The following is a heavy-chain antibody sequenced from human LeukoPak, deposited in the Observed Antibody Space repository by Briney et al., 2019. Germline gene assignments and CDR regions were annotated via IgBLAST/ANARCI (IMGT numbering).Heavy chain of an antibody. J-gene: IGHJ5*02. CDR2: ISYSSSII. D-gene: IGHD3-3*01. CDR1: GFTFSSYS. Sequence: GGSLRLSCAASGFTFSSYSMKWVRQAPGKGLEWLSYISYSSSIIFYADSVKGRFTISRDNAKKLVYLQMNSLRAEDTAVYYCARDAYDDASESWGQGTLATVSS. V-gene: IGHV3-48*04. CDR3: ARDAYDDASES.